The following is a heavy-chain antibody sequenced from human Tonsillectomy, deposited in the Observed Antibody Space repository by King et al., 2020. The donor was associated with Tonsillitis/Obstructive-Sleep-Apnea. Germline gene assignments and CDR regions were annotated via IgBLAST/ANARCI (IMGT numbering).Heavy chain of an antibody. CDR2: IDHSGTT. V-gene: IGHV4-34*01. D-gene: IGHD6-13*01. CDR3: ARGLPYGSSWYRLRPGYSYYMDV. Sequence: VQLQQWGAGLLKPSETLSLTCAVYGESFNYYYWTWVRQPPGKGLQWIGEIDHSGTTNYNPSLKSRVTISVDMSKNQFSLKLSFVTAADTAVYYCARGLPYGSSWYRLRPGYSYYMDVWGKGTTVTVSS. J-gene: IGHJ6*03. CDR1: GESFNYYY.